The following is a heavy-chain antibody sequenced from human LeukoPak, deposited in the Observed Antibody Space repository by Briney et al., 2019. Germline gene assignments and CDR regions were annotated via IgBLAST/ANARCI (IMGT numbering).Heavy chain of an antibody. V-gene: IGHV3-30-3*01. Sequence: GGSLRLSCAASGFTFSSYAMHWVRQAPGKGLEWVAVISYDGSNKYYADSVKGRFTISRDNSKNTLYLQMNSLRAEDTAVYYCARDRLASVAGTFDYWGQGTLVTVSS. CDR3: ARDRLASVAGTFDY. J-gene: IGHJ4*02. CDR2: ISYDGSNK. CDR1: GFTFSSYA. D-gene: IGHD6-19*01.